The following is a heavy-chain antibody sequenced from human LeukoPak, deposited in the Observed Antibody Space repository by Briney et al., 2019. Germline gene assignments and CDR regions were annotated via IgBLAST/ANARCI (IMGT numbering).Heavy chain of an antibody. V-gene: IGHV3-23*01. CDR1: GFTFSSYA. CDR2: ISGSGGST. CDR3: ARDGVYSSGWYFPYYYGMDV. J-gene: IGHJ6*02. Sequence: GGSLRLSCAASGFTFSSYAMSWVRQAPGKGLEWVSAISGSGGSTYYAESVKGRFTISRDNAKNSLYLQMNSLRAEDTAVYYCARDGVYSSGWYFPYYYGMDVWGQGTTVTVSS. D-gene: IGHD6-19*01.